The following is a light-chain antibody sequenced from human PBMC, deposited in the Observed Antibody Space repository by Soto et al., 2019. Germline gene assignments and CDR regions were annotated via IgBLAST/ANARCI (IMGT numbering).Light chain of an antibody. Sequence: QSALTQPASVSGSPRQSITISCTGTSSDVGGYNYVSWYQQHPGKVPKLMIYHVSNRPSGVSNRFSGSKSGNTASLTISGLQAEDEADYYCSSYTSSSTYVFGSGTKLTVL. V-gene: IGLV2-14*01. CDR1: SSDVGGYNY. CDR2: HVS. J-gene: IGLJ1*01. CDR3: SSYTSSSTYV.